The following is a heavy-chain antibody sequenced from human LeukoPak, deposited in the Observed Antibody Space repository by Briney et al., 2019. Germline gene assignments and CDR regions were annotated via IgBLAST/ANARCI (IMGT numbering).Heavy chain of an antibody. CDR1: GASISSYY. CDR3: ARGHHCFVY. J-gene: IGHJ4*02. Sequence: SETLSLTCTVSGASISSYYWTWVRQPPGKGLEWIGYIYYSGSTNYNPSPKSRVTISVDTSKNQFSLKLSSLTAADTAVYYYARGHHCFVYSGPRTLVTVSS. CDR2: IYYSGST. V-gene: IGHV4-59*01.